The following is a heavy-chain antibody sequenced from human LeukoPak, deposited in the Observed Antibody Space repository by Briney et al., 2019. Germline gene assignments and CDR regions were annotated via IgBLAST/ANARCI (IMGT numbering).Heavy chain of an antibody. CDR3: ATTSYYYDSSGYYSPLDY. J-gene: IGHJ4*02. D-gene: IGHD3-22*01. Sequence: ASVKVSCKASGGTFSSYAISWVRQAPGQGLEWMGRIIPILGIANYAQKFQGRVTMTEDTSTDTAYMELSSLRSEDTAVYYCATTSYYYDSSGYYSPLDYWGQGTLVTVSS. CDR2: IIPILGIA. CDR1: GGTFSSYA. V-gene: IGHV1-69*04.